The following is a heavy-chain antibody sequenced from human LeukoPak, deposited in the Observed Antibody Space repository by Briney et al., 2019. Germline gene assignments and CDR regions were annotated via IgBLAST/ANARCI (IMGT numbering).Heavy chain of an antibody. Sequence: SETLSLTCAVYGGSFSGYYWSWIRQPPGKGLEWIGEINHSGSTNYNPSLKRRVTISVDTSKNQFSLKLSSVTAADTAVYYCARAYCSSTSCYLGLYYYMDVWGKGTTVTVSS. D-gene: IGHD2-2*01. CDR3: ARAYCSSTSCYLGLYYYMDV. CDR2: INHSGST. J-gene: IGHJ6*03. V-gene: IGHV4-34*01. CDR1: GGSFSGYY.